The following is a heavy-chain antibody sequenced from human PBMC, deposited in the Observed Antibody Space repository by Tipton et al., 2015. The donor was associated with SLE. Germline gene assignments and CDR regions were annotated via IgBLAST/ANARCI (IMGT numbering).Heavy chain of an antibody. J-gene: IGHJ4*02. CDR3: AKAPHYDFWSGLYYFDY. CDR2: ISWNSGSI. Sequence: SLRLSCAASGFTFYDYAMHWVRQAPGKGLEWVSGISWNSGSIGYADSVKGRFTISRDNAKNSLYLQMNSLRAEDTALYYCAKAPHYDFWSGLYYFDYWGQGTLVTVSS. CDR1: GFTFYDYA. D-gene: IGHD3-3*01. V-gene: IGHV3-9*01.